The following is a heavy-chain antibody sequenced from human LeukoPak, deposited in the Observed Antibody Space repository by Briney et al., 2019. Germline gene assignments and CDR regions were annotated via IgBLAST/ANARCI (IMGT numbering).Heavy chain of an antibody. Sequence: GGSLRLSCAASGFTFSNYWMSWVRQAPGKGLEWVANIKRDGGEEYYVESVKGRFTISRDNAKNSLYLQMSNLRAEDTAVYFCARPGDGYNWGRFDYWGQGTLVTVSS. CDR2: IKRDGGEE. V-gene: IGHV3-7*04. CDR3: ARPGDGYNWGRFDY. CDR1: GFTFSNYW. J-gene: IGHJ4*02. D-gene: IGHD5-24*01.